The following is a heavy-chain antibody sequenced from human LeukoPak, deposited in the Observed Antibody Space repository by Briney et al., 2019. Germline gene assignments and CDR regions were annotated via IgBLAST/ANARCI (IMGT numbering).Heavy chain of an antibody. V-gene: IGHV1-2*02. J-gene: IGHJ6*02. CDR1: GYTFTGYY. Sequence: ASVKVSCKASGYTFTGYYMHWVRQAPGQGLEWMGWNNPNSGGTNYAQKFQGRVTMTRDTSISTAYMELSRLRSDDTAVYYCARGGVALSYYGMDVWGQGTTVTVSS. CDR3: ARGGVALSYYGMDV. D-gene: IGHD2-8*01. CDR2: NNPNSGGT.